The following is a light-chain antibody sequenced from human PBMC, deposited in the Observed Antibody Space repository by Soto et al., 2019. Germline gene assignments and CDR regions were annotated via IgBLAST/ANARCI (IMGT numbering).Light chain of an antibody. CDR3: QQLLSYPLT. CDR2: AAS. V-gene: IGKV1-9*01. Sequence: IQLTQSPSSLSASVGDRVTITCRASESIRNYLAWYQQKPGKAPNLLIYAASTLHGGVPSRFSGSGSGTDFTLTISSLQPDDSATYFCQQLLSYPLTFGGGTKVDIK. J-gene: IGKJ4*01. CDR1: ESIRNY.